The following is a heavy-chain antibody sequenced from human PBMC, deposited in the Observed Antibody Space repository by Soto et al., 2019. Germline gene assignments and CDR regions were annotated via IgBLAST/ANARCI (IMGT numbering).Heavy chain of an antibody. V-gene: IGHV4-39*01. Sequence: SETLSLTCTVSGGSISSSSYYWGWIRQPPGKGLEWIGSIYYSGSTYYNPSLKSRVTISVDTSKNQFSLKLSSVTAADTAVYYCARLRTGYSSSWADFDYWGQGTLVTVSS. CDR2: IYYSGST. CDR3: ARLRTGYSSSWADFDY. D-gene: IGHD6-13*01. CDR1: GGSISSSSYY. J-gene: IGHJ4*02.